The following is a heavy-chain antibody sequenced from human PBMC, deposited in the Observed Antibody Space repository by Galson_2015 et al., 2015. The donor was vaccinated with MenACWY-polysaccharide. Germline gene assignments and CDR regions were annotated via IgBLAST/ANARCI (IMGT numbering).Heavy chain of an antibody. V-gene: IGHV4-59*01. CDR2: PYHSGST. Sequence: SLTCIFSGASISGTYWTWIRQSPGKGLEWIGYPYHSGSTSYNPSLESRVAMSVDTSKNQITLQLSSVIAADTAVYYCARRPKGYGMDVWGQGTTVTVSS. CDR1: GASISGTY. CDR3: ARRPKGYGMDV. J-gene: IGHJ6*02.